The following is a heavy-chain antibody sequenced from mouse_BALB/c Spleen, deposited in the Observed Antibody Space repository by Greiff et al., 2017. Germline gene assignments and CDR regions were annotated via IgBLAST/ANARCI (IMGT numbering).Heavy chain of an antibody. Sequence: EVHLVESGGGLVQPGESLKLSCESNEYEFPSHDMSWVRKTPGKGLELVAAINSDGGSTYYPDTMERRFIISRDNTKKTLYLQLSSLTSEDTALYYCARHNWDGAMDYWGQGTSVTVSS. CDR2: INSDGGST. V-gene: IGHV5-2*01. J-gene: IGHJ4*01. D-gene: IGHD4-1*01. CDR1: EYEFPSHD. CDR3: ARHNWDGAMDY.